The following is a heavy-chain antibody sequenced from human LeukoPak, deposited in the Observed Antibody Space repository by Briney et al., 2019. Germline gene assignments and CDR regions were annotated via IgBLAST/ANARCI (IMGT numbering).Heavy chain of an antibody. CDR3: ARVRIGQQLDKYYYYAMDV. Sequence: ASVKVSCKASGYTFTGYYMHWVRQAPGQGLEWMGWINPNSGGTNYAQKFQGRVTMTRDTSISTAYMEVSRLRPDDTAVYYCARVRIGQQLDKYYYYAMDVWGQGTTVTVSS. J-gene: IGHJ6*02. D-gene: IGHD6-13*01. CDR1: GYTFTGYY. CDR2: INPNSGGT. V-gene: IGHV1-2*02.